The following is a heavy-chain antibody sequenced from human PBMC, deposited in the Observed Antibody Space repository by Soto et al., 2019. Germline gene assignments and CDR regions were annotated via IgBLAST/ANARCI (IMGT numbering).Heavy chain of an antibody. CDR2: IIPIFGTA. V-gene: IGHV1-69*13. J-gene: IGHJ1*01. CDR3: ARARSSGYLREYFQH. D-gene: IGHD3-22*01. Sequence: ASVKVSCKASGGTFSSYAISWVRQAPGQGLEWMGGIIPIFGTANYAQKFQGRVTITADESTSTAYMELSSLRSEDTAVYYCARARSSGYLREYFQHWGQGTLVTVSS. CDR1: GGTFSSYA.